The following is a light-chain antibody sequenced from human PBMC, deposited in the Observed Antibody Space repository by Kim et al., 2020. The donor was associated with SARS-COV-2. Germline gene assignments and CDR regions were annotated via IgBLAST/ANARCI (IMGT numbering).Light chain of an antibody. V-gene: IGKV3-11*01. Sequence: LCPRERATLHSRARQSDSNNLAWYQQKPGQAPRLLIADASNRATGIPARFSGSGSGTDFTLTISSLEPEDFAVYYCQQRYNWPHTFGQGTRLEIK. J-gene: IGKJ5*01. CDR3: QQRYNWPHT. CDR2: DAS. CDR1: QSDSNN.